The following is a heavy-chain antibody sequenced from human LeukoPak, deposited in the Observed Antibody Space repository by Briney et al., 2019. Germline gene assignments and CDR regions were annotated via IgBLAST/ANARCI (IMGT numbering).Heavy chain of an antibody. CDR1: GYTFTSYA. Sequence: ASVKVSCKASGYTFTSYAMNWVRQAPGQGLEWKGWINTNTGNPTYAQGFTGRFVFSLDTSVSTAYLQISSLKAEDTAVYYCARVGDVLLWFGAGGSTGFDYWGQGTLVTVSS. V-gene: IGHV7-4-1*02. CDR3: ARVGDVLLWFGAGGSTGFDY. J-gene: IGHJ4*02. D-gene: IGHD3-10*01. CDR2: INTNTGNP.